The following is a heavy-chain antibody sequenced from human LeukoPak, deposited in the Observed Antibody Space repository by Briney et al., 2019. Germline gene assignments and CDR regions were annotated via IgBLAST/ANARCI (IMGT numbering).Heavy chain of an antibody. V-gene: IGHV4-61*02. CDR3: AREYSSGWESWFDP. CDR1: LGSLSSDSYY. Sequence: SGTLSLTCTVSLGSLSSDSYYWSWIRQPAGRGLEWIGRIYTSGSTNYNPSLKSRVTISVDTSKNQFSLKLSSVTAADTAVYYCAREYSSGWESWFDPWGQGTLVTVSS. J-gene: IGHJ5*02. D-gene: IGHD6-19*01. CDR2: IYTSGST.